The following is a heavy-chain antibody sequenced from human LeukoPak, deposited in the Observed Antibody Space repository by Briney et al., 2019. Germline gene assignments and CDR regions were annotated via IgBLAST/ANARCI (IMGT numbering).Heavy chain of an antibody. CDR1: GGTFSRYA. CDR2: IIPIFGTA. CDR3: ARSPTGSSCGWRFDY. V-gene: IGHV1-69*05. J-gene: IGHJ4*02. Sequence: SVKVSCKASGGTFSRYAISWVRQAPGQGLEWMGGIIPIFGTANYAQKFQGRVTITTDESTSTAYMELSSLRSEVTAVYYCARSPTGSSCGWRFDYWGQGTLVTVSS. D-gene: IGHD6-19*01.